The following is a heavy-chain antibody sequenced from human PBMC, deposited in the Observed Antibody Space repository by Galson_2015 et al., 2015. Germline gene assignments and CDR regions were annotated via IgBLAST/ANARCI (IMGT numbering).Heavy chain of an antibody. D-gene: IGHD6-19*01. CDR3: ATVPLGGAVAGGPLDY. CDR2: FDPEDGET. J-gene: IGHJ4*02. Sequence: SVKVSCKVSGYTLTELSMHWVRQAPGKGLEWMGGFDPEDGETIYAQKFQGRVTMTEDTSTDTAYMELSSLRSEDTAVYYCATVPLGGAVAGGPLDYWGQGTLVTVSS. V-gene: IGHV1-24*01. CDR1: GYTLTELS.